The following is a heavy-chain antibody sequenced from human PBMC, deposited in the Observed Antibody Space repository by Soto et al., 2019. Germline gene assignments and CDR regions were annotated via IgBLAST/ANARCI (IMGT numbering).Heavy chain of an antibody. CDR2: ISYSGST. D-gene: IGHD2-2*01. CDR3: AGRPPPAAKIFDY. J-gene: IGHJ4*02. Sequence: QLQLQESSPGLVKPSETLSLTCTVSGDSISSSSYYWGWIRQPPGKGLEWIGTISYSGSTYYNPSLKSRVTISVDTSKNQFSLKLSSVTAADTAVYYCAGRPPPAAKIFDYWGQGTLVTVSS. CDR1: GDSISSSSYY. V-gene: IGHV4-39*01.